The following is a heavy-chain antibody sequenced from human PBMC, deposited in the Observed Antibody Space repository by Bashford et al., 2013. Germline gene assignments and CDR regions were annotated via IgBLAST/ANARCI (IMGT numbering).Heavy chain of an antibody. Sequence: SETLSLTCAVSGYSISSGYYWGWIRQPPGKGLEWIGSIYHSGSTYYNPSLKSRVTISVDTSKNQFSLKLSSVTAADTAVYYCARDSLDGDYYYGMDVWGQGTTVTVSS. CDR3: ARDSLDGDYYYGMDV. CDR2: IYHSGST. CDR1: GYSISSGYY. V-gene: IGHV4-38-2*02. J-gene: IGHJ6*02. D-gene: IGHD3/OR15-3a*01.